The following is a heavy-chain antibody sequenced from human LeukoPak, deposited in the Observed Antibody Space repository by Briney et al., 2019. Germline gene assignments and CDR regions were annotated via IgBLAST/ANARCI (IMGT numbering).Heavy chain of an antibody. V-gene: IGHV1-2*02. J-gene: IGHJ5*02. Sequence: ASVKVSCKASGYTFTGYYIHWVRQAPGQGLECVGWINPNSGGTNYAQKFQGRVTVTRDTSISTAYMELSRLRSDDTAVYYCARGGSGSYFSWLDPWGQGTLVTVSS. CDR2: INPNSGGT. CDR3: ARGGSGSYFSWLDP. D-gene: IGHD3-10*01. CDR1: GYTFTGYY.